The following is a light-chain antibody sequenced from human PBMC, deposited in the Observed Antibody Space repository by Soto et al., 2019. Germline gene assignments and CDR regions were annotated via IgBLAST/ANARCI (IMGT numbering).Light chain of an antibody. Sequence: DIQMTQSPSSLSASAGETVTITCRASQNIADYLSWYQQTPGKAPKLLIYSSSTLHDGVSSRFSGDGSGTAFTLTITGLQPEDFATYYCLQTFNTHITFGGGTTVEVK. V-gene: IGKV1-39*01. CDR2: SSS. J-gene: IGKJ4*01. CDR3: LQTFNTHIT. CDR1: QNIADY.